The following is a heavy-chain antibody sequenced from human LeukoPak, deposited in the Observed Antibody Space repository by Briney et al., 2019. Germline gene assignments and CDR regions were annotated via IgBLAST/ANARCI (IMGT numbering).Heavy chain of an antibody. CDR3: ARGEAEYGGNFVGDY. V-gene: IGHV3-21*01. CDR1: GFTSSSYS. Sequence: GGSLRLSCAASGFTSSSYSMNWVRQAPEKGLEWVSSIGSSSSYIYYADSVKGRFTISRDNAKNSLSLQMNSLRAEDTAVYYCARGEAEYGGNFVGDYWGQGTLVAVSS. CDR2: IGSSSSYI. J-gene: IGHJ4*02. D-gene: IGHD4-23*01.